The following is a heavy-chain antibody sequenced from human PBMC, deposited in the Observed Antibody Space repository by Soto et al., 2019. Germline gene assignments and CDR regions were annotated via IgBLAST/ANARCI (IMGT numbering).Heavy chain of an antibody. Sequence: QVQLVQSGAEVKKPGASVKVSCKASGYTFTSYYMHWVRQAPGQGLEWMGIINPSGGSTSYAQKFQGRVTMTRDTSTSTVYMELSSLRSEDTAVYYCARDPSYYDFWSGYYTSYFDYWGQGTLVTVSS. J-gene: IGHJ4*02. CDR2: INPSGGST. CDR1: GYTFTSYY. CDR3: ARDPSYYDFWSGYYTSYFDY. V-gene: IGHV1-46*01. D-gene: IGHD3-3*01.